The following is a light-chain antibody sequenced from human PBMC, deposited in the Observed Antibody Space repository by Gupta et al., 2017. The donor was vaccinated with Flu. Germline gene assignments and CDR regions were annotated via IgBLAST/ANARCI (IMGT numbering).Light chain of an antibody. CDR2: DAS. CDR3: QQYHKWPPLT. CDR1: ETVKTD. Sequence: ERVTTSCRASETVKTDVAWYQQKSGQAPRRLIHDASNMASGVPTRFSGTGSVTDFTLTISSLQSEDLALDFCQQYHKWPPLTFGGGTKLEI. V-gene: IGKV3-15*01. J-gene: IGKJ4*01.